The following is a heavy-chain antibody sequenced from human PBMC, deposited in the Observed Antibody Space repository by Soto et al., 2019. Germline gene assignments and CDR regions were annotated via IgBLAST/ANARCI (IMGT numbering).Heavy chain of an antibody. Sequence: XGSLRLSCAASGVTFSSYTMSWARQAPGKGLEWVSAISGSGGSTYYADSVKGRFTISRDNSKHTLYLQMNSLRAEDTAVYYCAKSVTMVRGVIDYFDYWGQGTVVTVSS. CDR1: GVTFSSYT. V-gene: IGHV3-23*01. J-gene: IGHJ4*02. CDR2: ISGSGGST. D-gene: IGHD3-10*01. CDR3: AKSVTMVRGVIDYFDY.